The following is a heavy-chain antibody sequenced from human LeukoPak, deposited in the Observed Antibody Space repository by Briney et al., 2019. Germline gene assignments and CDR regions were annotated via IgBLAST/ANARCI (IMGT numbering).Heavy chain of an antibody. CDR3: ARASSSGDY. CDR1: GTSISSGSYY. V-gene: IGHV4-61*02. Sequence: SQTLSLTCTVSGTSISSGSYYWSWIRQPAGKGLEWIGRIYTSGSTNYNPSLKSRVTISLDTSKNQFSLKLSSVTAADTAVYYCARASSSGDYWGQGTLVTVSS. D-gene: IGHD6-6*01. J-gene: IGHJ4*02. CDR2: IYTSGST.